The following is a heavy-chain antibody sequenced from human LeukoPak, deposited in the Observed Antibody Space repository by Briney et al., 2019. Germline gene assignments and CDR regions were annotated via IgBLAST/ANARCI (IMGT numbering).Heavy chain of an antibody. J-gene: IGHJ3*02. D-gene: IGHD1-7*01. CDR2: IQQDGGAT. CDR1: GFTFSSYA. V-gene: IGHV3-7*01. Sequence: GGSLRLSCAVSGFTFSSYAMNWVRQAPGKGLEWVANIQQDGGATFYVDSVKGRFTISRDNGKNSLFLQMNSLRVEDTAVYYCAKYQTGTWTSYDSSDIWGQGTLVTVSS. CDR3: AKYQTGTWTSYDSSDI.